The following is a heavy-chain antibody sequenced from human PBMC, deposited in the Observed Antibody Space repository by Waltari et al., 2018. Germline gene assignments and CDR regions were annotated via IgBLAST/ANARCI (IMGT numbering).Heavy chain of an antibody. J-gene: IGHJ4*02. CDR3: AKDAFGNTYLDY. D-gene: IGHD3-10*01. CDR1: GFSLSNYG. Sequence: QVQLVESGGGVVQPGKSMRRPCVASGFSLSNYGMHWVRQTPGRGLEWVALTWSDGSVEYYADSVRGRFTVSRDNSKNILYLDMDSLRVDDTATYYCAKDAFGNTYLDYWGQGTLVTVSS. V-gene: IGHV3-33*03. CDR2: TWSDGSVE.